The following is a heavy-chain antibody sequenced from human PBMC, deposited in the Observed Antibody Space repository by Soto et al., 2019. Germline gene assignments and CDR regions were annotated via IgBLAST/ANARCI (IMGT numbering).Heavy chain of an antibody. CDR3: AKDKGSSSWHALDY. V-gene: IGHV3-48*02. J-gene: IGHJ4*02. D-gene: IGHD6-13*01. CDR1: GFTFSGYA. CDR2: ISASGGSVT. Sequence: EVQLVESGGGFVQSGGSLRLSCAASGFTFSGYAMHWVRQAPGKGLEWVSYISASGGSVTHYADSVKGRFTISRDSAKNSLYLQMNSLRDEDTAVYYCAKDKGSSSWHALDYWGQGTLVTVSS.